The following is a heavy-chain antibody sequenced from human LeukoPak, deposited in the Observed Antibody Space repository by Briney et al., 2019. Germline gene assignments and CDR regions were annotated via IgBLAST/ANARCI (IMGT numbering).Heavy chain of an antibody. D-gene: IGHD3-3*01. CDR3: AKAGHDFWSPSGFDL. CDR2: IDGSGGTT. CDR1: GFTFTRNA. V-gene: IGHV3-23*01. Sequence: GGSLRLSCSASGFTFTRNAMAWVRQAPGKGLEWVSAIDGSGGTTFYADSVKGRVTISRVQSTNTVYLQMNSLRADDTALYSCAKAGHDFWSPSGFDLWGQGTLVAVSS. J-gene: IGHJ5*02.